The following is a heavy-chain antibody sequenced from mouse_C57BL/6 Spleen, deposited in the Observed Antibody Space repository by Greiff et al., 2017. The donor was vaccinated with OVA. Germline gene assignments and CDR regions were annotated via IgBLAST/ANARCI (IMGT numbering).Heavy chain of an antibody. CDR3: ARFFYDYEYYFDY. V-gene: IGHV1-80*01. Sequence: QVQLKESGAELVKPGASVKISCKASGYAFSSYWMNWVKQRPGKGLEWIGQIYPGDGDTNYNGKFKGKATLTADKSSSTAYMQLSSLTSEDSAVYFCARFFYDYEYYFDYWGKGTTLTVSS. CDR2: IYPGDGDT. J-gene: IGHJ2*01. D-gene: IGHD2-4*01. CDR1: GYAFSSYW.